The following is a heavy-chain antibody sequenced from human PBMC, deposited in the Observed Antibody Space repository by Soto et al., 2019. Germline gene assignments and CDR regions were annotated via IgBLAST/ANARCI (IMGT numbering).Heavy chain of an antibody. Sequence: ASVKVSCKASGYTFTSYAMHWVRQAPGQRLEWMGWINAGNGNTKYSQKFQGRVTITRDTSASTAYMELSSLRSEDTAVYYCARDPGGRVLRYFDWLPSGYFDYWGQGTLVTVSS. CDR2: INAGNGNT. V-gene: IGHV1-3*01. J-gene: IGHJ4*02. CDR1: GYTFTSYA. CDR3: ARDPGGRVLRYFDWLPSGYFDY. D-gene: IGHD3-9*01.